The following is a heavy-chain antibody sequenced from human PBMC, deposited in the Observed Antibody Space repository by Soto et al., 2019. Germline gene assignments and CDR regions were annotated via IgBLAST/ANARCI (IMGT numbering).Heavy chain of an antibody. CDR3: ARGGGRPDPFDY. J-gene: IGHJ4*02. V-gene: IGHV1-18*01. Sequence: QVQLVQSGAEVKKPGASVKVSCKASGYTFTSYGISWVRQAPGQGLEWMGWISAYNGNTNYAHKLQCRDTMTTDTPTSTAYLDLRSLSSDDTAVYYCARGGGRPDPFDYWGQGTLVTVSS. CDR1: GYTFTSYG. CDR2: ISAYNGNT.